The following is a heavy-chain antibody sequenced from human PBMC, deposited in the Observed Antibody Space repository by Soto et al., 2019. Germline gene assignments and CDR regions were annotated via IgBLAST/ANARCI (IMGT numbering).Heavy chain of an antibody. Sequence: QVQLVQSGAEVKKPGASVKVSCKASGYTFTRYYVHWVRQAPGQGLEWMGTINPSGGSTNYAQKFQGRFTMTRDTSTSTVNMELSSLRSEDTAVYYCARDLGDYYDFWSPNYYYYGLDVWGQGTTVTVSS. V-gene: IGHV1-46*01. CDR2: INPSGGST. CDR3: ARDLGDYYDFWSPNYYYYGLDV. D-gene: IGHD3-3*01. CDR1: GYTFTRYY. J-gene: IGHJ6*02.